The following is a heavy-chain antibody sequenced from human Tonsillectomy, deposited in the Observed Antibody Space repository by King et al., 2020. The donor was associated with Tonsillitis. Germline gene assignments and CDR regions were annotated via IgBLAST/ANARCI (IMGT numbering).Heavy chain of an antibody. Sequence: VQLQQWGAGLLKPSETLSLTCAVYGGSFSGYYWSWIRQPPGKGLEWIGEINHSGSTNYNPSLKSRVTISADTSKNQFSLKLSSVTAADTAVYYCARGPPFQHWGQGXLVTVPS. CDR1: GGSFSGYY. CDR2: INHSGST. J-gene: IGHJ1*01. V-gene: IGHV4-34*01. CDR3: ARGPPFQH.